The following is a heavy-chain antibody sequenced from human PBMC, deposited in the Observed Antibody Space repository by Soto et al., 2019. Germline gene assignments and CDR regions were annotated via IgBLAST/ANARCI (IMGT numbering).Heavy chain of an antibody. V-gene: IGHV1-8*01. J-gene: IGHJ4*02. Sequence: QVQLVQSGAEVKKPGASVKVSCKASGYTFTSYDINWVRQATGQGLEWMGWMNPNSGNTGYAQKFQGRVTMTRNTSISTADMELSSLSSVDTAVYYCARWTMFGVVIERYFDYWGQGTLDPVSS. CDR2: MNPNSGNT. D-gene: IGHD3-3*01. CDR1: GYTFTSYD. CDR3: ARWTMFGVVIERYFDY.